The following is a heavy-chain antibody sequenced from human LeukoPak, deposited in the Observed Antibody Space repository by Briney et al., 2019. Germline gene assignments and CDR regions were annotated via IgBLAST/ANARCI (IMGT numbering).Heavy chain of an antibody. CDR2: IGSFGTTI. Sequence: PGGSLRLSCAASGFTFAGYAMTWVRQAPGKGLEWVAYIGSFGTTISYADSVKGRFTIFRDNAKSSLYLQMSSLRADDTAVYYCAKVATEAFYFDYWGQGTQVTVSS. CDR1: GFTFAGYA. V-gene: IGHV3-48*03. J-gene: IGHJ4*02. D-gene: IGHD5-12*01. CDR3: AKVATEAFYFDY.